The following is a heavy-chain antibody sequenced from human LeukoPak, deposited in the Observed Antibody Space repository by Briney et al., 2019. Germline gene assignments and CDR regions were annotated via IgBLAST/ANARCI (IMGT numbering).Heavy chain of an antibody. Sequence: GGSLRLSCAASGLAVASNYMSWVRQAPEKGLEWVSILYSAGATYYADSVRGRSTITRDTSKNTLNLQMNSLRADDTAIYYCASGEVGVRKFYSDPFHYWGQGTLVTVSS. J-gene: IGHJ4*02. V-gene: IGHV3-53*01. D-gene: IGHD2-15*01. CDR3: ASGEVGVRKFYSDPFHY. CDR1: GLAVASNY. CDR2: LYSAGAT.